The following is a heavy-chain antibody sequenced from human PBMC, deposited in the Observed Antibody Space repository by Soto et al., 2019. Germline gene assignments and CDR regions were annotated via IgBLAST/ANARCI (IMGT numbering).Heavy chain of an antibody. D-gene: IGHD6-13*01. CDR3: AKDGAIAAADYFFDY. Sequence: QVQLVESGGGVVQPGRSLKLSCAASGFTFSNYAIHWVRQAPGKGLEWVAVIASDGKDKRYADSVKGRFTISRDNSKNTVYLHMNSLRGEDTAVYYCAKDGAIAAADYFFDYCGQGSLVTVSS. CDR2: IASDGKDK. CDR1: GFTFSNYA. J-gene: IGHJ4*02. V-gene: IGHV3-30*18.